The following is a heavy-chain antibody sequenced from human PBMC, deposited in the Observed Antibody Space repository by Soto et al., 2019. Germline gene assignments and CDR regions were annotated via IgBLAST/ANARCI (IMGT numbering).Heavy chain of an antibody. Sequence: SETLSLTCAVSGGSIGGVGYSWSWIRQPPGGGLEWIGYMYHSGTFLKSPSLKTRLTMSLDMSKNQFSLTLNSMTAADTAVYYCARAQFYSGSGNYNNLMFDAWGQGIQVTSPQ. CDR1: GGSIGGVGYS. V-gene: IGHV4-30-2*01. CDR3: ARAQFYSGSGNYNNLMFDA. CDR2: MYHSGTF. J-gene: IGHJ5*02. D-gene: IGHD3-10*01.